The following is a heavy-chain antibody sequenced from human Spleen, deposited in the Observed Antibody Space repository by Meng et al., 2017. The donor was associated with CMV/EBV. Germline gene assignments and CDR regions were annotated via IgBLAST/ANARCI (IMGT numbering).Heavy chain of an antibody. J-gene: IGHJ4*02. Sequence: WRASGYSFTDYWSGGVRQVPGEGLEWMGLIYPGDSDTRYSPSFQGQVTISADTSVSTAYLQWSSLRASDTAIYYCARQPHASSYYDYWGQGTLVTVSS. CDR1: GYSFTDYW. CDR3: ARQPHASSYYDY. V-gene: IGHV5-51*01. D-gene: IGHD3-22*01. CDR2: IYPGDSDT.